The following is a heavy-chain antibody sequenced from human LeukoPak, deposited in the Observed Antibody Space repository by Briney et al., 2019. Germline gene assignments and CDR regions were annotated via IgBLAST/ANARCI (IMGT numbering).Heavy chain of an antibody. D-gene: IGHD5-18*01. CDR2: ISGSGVST. Sequence: GGSLRLSCAASGFTFSNYAMNWVRQAPGKGLEWVSVISGSGVSTYYADSVKSRFTISRDNSKDTLYLQMNSLRAEDTAVYYCTKGQRGYTYGFDYWGQGTLVTVSS. J-gene: IGHJ4*02. V-gene: IGHV3-23*01. CDR3: TKGQRGYTYGFDY. CDR1: GFTFSNYA.